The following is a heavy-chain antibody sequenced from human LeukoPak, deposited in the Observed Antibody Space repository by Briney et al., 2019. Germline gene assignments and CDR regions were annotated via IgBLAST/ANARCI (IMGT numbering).Heavy chain of an antibody. CDR2: INPNSGGT. V-gene: IGHV1-2*02. D-gene: IGHD2-2*02. Sequence: ASVKVSCKASGYTFTGYYMHWVRQAPGQGLEWMGWINPNSGGTNYAQKFQGRATMTRDTSISTAYMELSRLRSDDTAVYYCASYCSSTSCYRWDAFDIWGQGTMVTVSS. CDR1: GYTFTGYY. CDR3: ASYCSSTSCYRWDAFDI. J-gene: IGHJ3*02.